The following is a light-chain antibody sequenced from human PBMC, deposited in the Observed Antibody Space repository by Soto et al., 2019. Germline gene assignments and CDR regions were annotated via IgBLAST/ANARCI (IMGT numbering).Light chain of an antibody. V-gene: IGKV3-20*01. CDR1: ETVTGKY. CDR2: GTS. J-gene: IGKJ1*01. Sequence: EIVLTQSPVTLSLSPGERATLSCRASETVTGKYLAWYQQKPGQSPRLLIFGTSNRATGIPDRISGSGSGTDFTLTISRLEPEDFAVYYCQQYSSPPQTFGQGTKVDIK. CDR3: QQYSSPPQT.